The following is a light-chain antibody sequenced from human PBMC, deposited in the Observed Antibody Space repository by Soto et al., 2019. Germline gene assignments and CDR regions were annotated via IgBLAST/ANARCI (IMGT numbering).Light chain of an antibody. CDR1: SSDVGSYNL. V-gene: IGLV2-23*01. Sequence: QSALTQPASASGSPGQSITISCTGTSSDVGSYNLVSWYQQHPGKAPKLMIYEANKRPSGVSNRFSGSKSGNTASLTISGLQAEDEADYYCCSYAGSSTFYVFGTGTKLTVL. CDR3: CSYAGSSTFYV. J-gene: IGLJ1*01. CDR2: EAN.